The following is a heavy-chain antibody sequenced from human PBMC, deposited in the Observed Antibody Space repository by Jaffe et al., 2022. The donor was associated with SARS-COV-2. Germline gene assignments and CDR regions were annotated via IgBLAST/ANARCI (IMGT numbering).Heavy chain of an antibody. V-gene: IGHV3-15*01. Sequence: EVQLVESGGGLVKPGGSLRLSCAASGFTFSNAWMSWVRQAPGKGLEWVGRIKSKTDGGTTDYAAPVKGRFTISRDDSKNTLYLQMNSLKTEDTAVYYCTTLTPVIAVAGSDAFDIWGQGTMVTVSS. J-gene: IGHJ3*02. D-gene: IGHD6-19*01. CDR3: TTLTPVIAVAGSDAFDI. CDR2: IKSKTDGGTT. CDR1: GFTFSNAW.